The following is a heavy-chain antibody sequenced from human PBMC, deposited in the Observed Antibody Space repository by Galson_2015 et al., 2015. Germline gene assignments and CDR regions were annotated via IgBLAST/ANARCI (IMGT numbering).Heavy chain of an antibody. J-gene: IGHJ4*02. CDR3: ARGHVAGTTVCYFDY. CDR2: INHSGST. Sequence: ETLSLTCAVYGGSFSGYYWSWIRQPPGKGLEWIGEINHSGSTNYNPSLKSRVTISVDTSKNQFSLKLSSVTAADTAVYYCARGHVAGTTVCYFDYWGQGTLVTVSS. V-gene: IGHV4-34*01. CDR1: GGSFSGYY. D-gene: IGHD1-7*01.